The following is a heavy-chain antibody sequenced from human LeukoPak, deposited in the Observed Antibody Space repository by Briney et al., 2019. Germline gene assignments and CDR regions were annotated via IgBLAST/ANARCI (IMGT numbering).Heavy chain of an antibody. CDR3: ARGYRLNGKCPFAFDY. D-gene: IGHD3-16*02. J-gene: IGHJ4*02. Sequence: HPGGSLRLSCAASGFTVSSSYMAWVRRAPGRGLEWVSIIYIGGNTFLADSVKGRFTISRDSSKNTLYLQMNSLTAEDRAVYYCARGYRLNGKCPFAFDYWGQGTLVTVSS. CDR2: IYIGGNT. V-gene: IGHV3-66*02. CDR1: GFTVSSSY.